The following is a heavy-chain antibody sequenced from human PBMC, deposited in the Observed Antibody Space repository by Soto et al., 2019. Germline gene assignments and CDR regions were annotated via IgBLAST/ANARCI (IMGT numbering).Heavy chain of an antibody. Sequence: GVSLRLSCATSGLMFRNYAMNWVRQAPGKGLEWVSFVSANADGTFYADSVKGRFSISRDNSKNILYLQMNNLRVEDTAIYYCSKGRLSFDFWGPGTLVTVSS. V-gene: IGHV3-23*01. CDR1: GLMFRNYA. CDR2: VSANADGT. CDR3: SKGRLSFDF. J-gene: IGHJ4*02.